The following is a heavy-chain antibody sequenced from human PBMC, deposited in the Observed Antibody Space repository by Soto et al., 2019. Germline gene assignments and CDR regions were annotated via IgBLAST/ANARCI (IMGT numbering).Heavy chain of an antibody. J-gene: IGHJ4*02. CDR1: GYTFTRCY. CDR3: ARQLAYCGGDCYTEPVDY. CDR2: INPNSGDT. D-gene: IGHD2-21*02. V-gene: IGHV1-2*02. Sequence: ASVKVSCKTSGYTFTRCYIHWVRQAPGQGLEWMGWINPNSGDTKYAQRFQGRVTMTKDTSITTAYMELTRLRSDDTAVYFCARQLAYCGGDCYTEPVDYWGQGTLVTVSS.